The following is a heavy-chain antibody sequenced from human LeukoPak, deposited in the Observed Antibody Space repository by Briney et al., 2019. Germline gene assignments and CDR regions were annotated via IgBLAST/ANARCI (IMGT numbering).Heavy chain of an antibody. CDR2: ISYDGSNK. V-gene: IGHV3-30*04. CDR1: GFTFSSYA. Sequence: PGGSLRLSCAASGFTFSSYAMHWVRQAPGKGLEWVAVISYDGSNKYYADSVKGRFTISRDNSKNTLYLQMNSLRAEDTAVYYCARGGGSHSAYYFDYWGQGTLVTVSS. D-gene: IGHD2-15*01. CDR3: ARGGGSHSAYYFDY. J-gene: IGHJ4*02.